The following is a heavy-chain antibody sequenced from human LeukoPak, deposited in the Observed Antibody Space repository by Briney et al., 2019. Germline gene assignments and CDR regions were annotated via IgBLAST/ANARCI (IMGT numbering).Heavy chain of an antibody. J-gene: IGHJ4*02. Sequence: PGGSLRLSCAASGYTFSSYAMYWVRQAPGKGLEWVAVISYDGSDKFYADSVKGRFTISRDSSKNTLYLQMNSLRPEDTAVYARARPSMWIDYWGQGTLVTASS. D-gene: IGHD5-12*01. CDR1: GYTFSSYA. CDR2: ISYDGSDK. CDR3: ARPSMWIDY. V-gene: IGHV3-30*04.